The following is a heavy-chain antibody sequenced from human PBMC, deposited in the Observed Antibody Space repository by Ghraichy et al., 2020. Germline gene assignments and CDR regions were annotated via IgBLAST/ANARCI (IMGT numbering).Heavy chain of an antibody. D-gene: IGHD2/OR15-2a*01. CDR1: GFTFTSHA. Sequence: GGSLRLSCVASGFTFTSHAMPWVRQAPGKGLEWVSSISASGATTYYGPSASGRFTISKDNSKNTFYLQLNSLRAEDTAIYFCAKVSTSAKAYYGMYFWGQGTTVTV. CDR3: AKVSTSAKAYYGMYF. J-gene: IGHJ6*02. CDR2: ISASGATT. V-gene: IGHV3-23*01.